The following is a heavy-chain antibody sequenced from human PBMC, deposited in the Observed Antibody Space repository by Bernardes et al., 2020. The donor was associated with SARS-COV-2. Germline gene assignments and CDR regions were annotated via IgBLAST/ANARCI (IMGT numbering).Heavy chain of an antibody. CDR1: GFTFNDYD. V-gene: IGHV3-20*01. Sequence: GGSLRLSCEASGFTFNDYDMTWVRQAPGKGLEWVSGVNSNGDSTGYADSVRGRFIISSDNAKNSLNLQMNNLRPEDTDFYHCARVISLHCSSRGSCYDRILDYWGQGTLVTVSS. D-gene: IGHD2-2*01. CDR3: ARVISLHCSSRGSCYDRILDY. J-gene: IGHJ4*02. CDR2: VNSNGDST.